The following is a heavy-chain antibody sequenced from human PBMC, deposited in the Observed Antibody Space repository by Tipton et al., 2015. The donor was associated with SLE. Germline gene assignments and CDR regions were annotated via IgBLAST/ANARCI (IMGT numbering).Heavy chain of an antibody. CDR2: IYSDGGTT. V-gene: IGHV3-23*03. CDR3: AKGNGYYRYYFDY. CDR1: GFSFSSYV. Sequence: SLRLSCAASGFSFSSYVMNWVRPAPGKGLEWVSVIYSDGGTTYYADSVKGRFTISRDDSKNTLYLQMDSLRAEDTAVYYCAKGNGYYRYYFDYWGQGSLVTVSS. J-gene: IGHJ4*02. D-gene: IGHD3-3*01.